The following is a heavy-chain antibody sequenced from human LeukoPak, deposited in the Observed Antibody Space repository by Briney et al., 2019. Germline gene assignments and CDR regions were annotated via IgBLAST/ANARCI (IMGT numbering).Heavy chain of an antibody. J-gene: IGHJ4*02. V-gene: IGHV4-30-4*01. D-gene: IGHD3-10*01. CDR1: GGSISSGDYY. CDR3: ARVWGGRLLWFGELDYYFDY. CDR2: IYYSGST. Sequence: SETLSLTCTVSGGSISSGDYYWSWIRQPPGKGLEWIGYIYYSGSTYYNPSLKSRVTISVDTSKNQFSLKLSSVTAADTAVYYCARVWGGRLLWFGELDYYFDYWGQGTLVTVSS.